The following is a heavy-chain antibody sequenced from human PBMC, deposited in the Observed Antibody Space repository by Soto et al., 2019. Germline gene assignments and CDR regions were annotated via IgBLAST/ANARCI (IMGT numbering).Heavy chain of an antibody. CDR1: GGTFSSYA. J-gene: IGHJ6*02. V-gene: IGHV1-69*12. CDR3: ARFSDTMDPGDYYYGMDV. CDR2: IIPIFGTA. Sequence: QVQLVQSGAEEKKPGSSVKVSCKASGGTFSSYAISWVRQAPGQGLEWMGGIIPIFGTANYAQKFQGRVTITADESTSTAYMELSSLRSEDTAAYYCARFSDTMDPGDYYYGMDVWGQGTTVTVS. D-gene: IGHD3-10*01.